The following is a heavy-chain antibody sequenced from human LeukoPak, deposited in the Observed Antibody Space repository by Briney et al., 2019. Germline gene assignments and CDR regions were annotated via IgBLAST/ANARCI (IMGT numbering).Heavy chain of an antibody. Sequence: PGGSLRLSCAASGFTLSSHWMHWVRQAPGKGLVWVSRISIDASRRTYADSVKGRFTISRDNSKNTLYLQMNSLRAEDTALYYCARARNDYDSNGFSFLDYWGQGTLVTVSS. V-gene: IGHV3-74*01. CDR2: ISIDASRR. D-gene: IGHD3-22*01. CDR1: GFTLSSHW. J-gene: IGHJ4*02. CDR3: ARARNDYDSNGFSFLDY.